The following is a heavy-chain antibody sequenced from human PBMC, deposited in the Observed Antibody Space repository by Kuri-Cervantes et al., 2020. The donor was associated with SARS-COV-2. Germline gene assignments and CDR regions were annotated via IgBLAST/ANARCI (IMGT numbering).Heavy chain of an antibody. D-gene: IGHD1-26*01. CDR3: AGGPEWELLQSGYVRLFDI. Sequence: GGSLRLSCAASGFTFSSYSMNWVRQAPGKGLEWVSYISSSSSTIYYADSVKGRFTISGDNSKNSLYLQMNSLRAEDTAVYYCAGGPEWELLQSGYVRLFDIWGQGTMVTVSS. CDR1: GFTFSSYS. CDR2: ISSSSSTI. V-gene: IGHV3-48*01. J-gene: IGHJ3*02.